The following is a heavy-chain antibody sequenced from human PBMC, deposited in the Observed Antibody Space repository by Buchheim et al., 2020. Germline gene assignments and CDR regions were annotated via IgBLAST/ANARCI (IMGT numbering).Heavy chain of an antibody. CDR2: INPSGGST. D-gene: IGHD3-9*01. V-gene: IGHV1-46*01. CDR3: ARDGRVQGGNDGYFDWLLNPPFDY. J-gene: IGHJ4*02. Sequence: QVQLVQSGAEVKKPGASVKVSCKASGYTFTSYYMHWVRQAPGQGLEWMGIINPSGGSTSYAQKFQGRVTMTRDTSTSTVYMELSSLRSEDTAVYYCARDGRVQGGNDGYFDWLLNPPFDYWGQGTL. CDR1: GYTFTSYY.